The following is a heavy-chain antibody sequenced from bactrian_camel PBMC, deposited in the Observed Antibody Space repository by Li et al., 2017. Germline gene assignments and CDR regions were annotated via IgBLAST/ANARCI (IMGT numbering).Heavy chain of an antibody. CDR3: ATEPAATWMDCPRDFRW. CDR2: IDNAGSA. J-gene: IGHJ6*01. CDR1: RGFDDADAE. D-gene: IGHD1*01. V-gene: IGHV3S53*01. Sequence: HVQLVESGGGSVQIGGSLTLACAASRGFDDADAEWGWFRQAPGKEREGVAAIDNAGSATYTYAVQGRFAISKDSAKNTLYLQMNSLKPEDTAIYYCATEPAATWMDCPRDFRWRGQGTQVTVS.